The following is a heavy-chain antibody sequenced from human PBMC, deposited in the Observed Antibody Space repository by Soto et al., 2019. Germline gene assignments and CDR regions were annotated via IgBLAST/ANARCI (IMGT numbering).Heavy chain of an antibody. CDR3: AKVHDFWSGSSYYFDY. CDR1: GFTFSSYA. V-gene: IGHV3-23*01. D-gene: IGHD3-3*01. CDR2: ISGSGGST. Sequence: HPGGSLRLSCAASGFTFSSYAMSWVRQAPGKGLEWVSAISGSGGSTYYADSVKGRFTISRDNSKNTLYLQMNSLRAEDTAVYYCAKVHDFWSGSSYYFDYWGQGTLVTVSS. J-gene: IGHJ4*02.